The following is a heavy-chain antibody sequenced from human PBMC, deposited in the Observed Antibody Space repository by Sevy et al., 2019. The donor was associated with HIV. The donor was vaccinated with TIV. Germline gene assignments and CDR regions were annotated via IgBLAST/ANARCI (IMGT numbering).Heavy chain of an antibody. J-gene: IGHJ4*02. D-gene: IGHD5-12*01. Sequence: GGSLRLSCAASGFTFSSYWMSWVRQAPGKGLEWVANIKPDGSEKYYVDSVKGRFTISKDNPKNSLYLQMNGLRAEDTAVYYCARERDGYNYYLDYWGQGTLVTVSS. CDR2: IKPDGSEK. CDR1: GFTFSSYW. CDR3: ARERDGYNYYLDY. V-gene: IGHV3-7*01.